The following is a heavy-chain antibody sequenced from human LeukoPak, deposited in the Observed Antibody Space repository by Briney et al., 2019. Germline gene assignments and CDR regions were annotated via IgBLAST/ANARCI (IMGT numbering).Heavy chain of an antibody. D-gene: IGHD5-12*01. Sequence: GSSVKVSFKASGGTFSSYAISWVRPAPGQGLEWRGGIIPIFGTANYAQKFQGRVTITTDESTSSAYMELSSLRSEDTAVYYCARDEEYSGYPDYYYYYGMDVWGQGTTVTVSS. J-gene: IGHJ6*02. CDR3: ARDEEYSGYPDYYYYYGMDV. CDR2: IIPIFGTA. CDR1: GGTFSSYA. V-gene: IGHV1-69*05.